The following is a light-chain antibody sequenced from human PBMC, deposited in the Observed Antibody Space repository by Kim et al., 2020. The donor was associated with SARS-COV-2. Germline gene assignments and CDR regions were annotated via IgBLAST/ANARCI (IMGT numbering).Light chain of an antibody. Sequence: RVTFSCPESNSNIGAGYDVHWYQQFPGPAPQLLVYGSTNRPSGVPDRFSGSMSGTSASLAITGLQAEDESDYYCQSYDYSLHAYVFGTGTKVTVL. CDR3: QSYDYSLHAYV. CDR1: NSNIGAGYD. CDR2: GST. V-gene: IGLV1-40*01. J-gene: IGLJ1*01.